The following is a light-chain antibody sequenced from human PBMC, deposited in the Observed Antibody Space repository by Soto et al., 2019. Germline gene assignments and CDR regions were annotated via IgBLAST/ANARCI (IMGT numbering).Light chain of an antibody. CDR3: QQRSNWPPLT. J-gene: IGKJ4*01. CDR1: QSVSRY. Sequence: EIVLTQSPATLSLSPGERATLSCRASQSVSRYLAWYQQKPGQAPRLLIYDASNRATGIPARFSGSGSGTDFTLTIRSLEPEDCAVYYGQQRSNWPPLTFGGGTKVEIK. V-gene: IGKV3-11*01. CDR2: DAS.